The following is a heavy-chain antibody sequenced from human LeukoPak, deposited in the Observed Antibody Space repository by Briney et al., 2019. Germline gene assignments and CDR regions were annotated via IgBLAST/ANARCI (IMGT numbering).Heavy chain of an antibody. CDR1: GFTFSSYG. Sequence: GGSLRLSCAASGFTFSSYGMHWVRQAPGKGLEWVAVISYDGSNKYYADSVKGRFTISRDNSKNTLYLQMNSLRAEDTAVYYCAKDIKVRGVIISMGPPGEYYYYGMDVWGQGTTVTVSS. CDR3: AKDIKVRGVIISMGPPGEYYYYGMDV. V-gene: IGHV3-30*18. CDR2: ISYDGSNK. D-gene: IGHD3-10*01. J-gene: IGHJ6*02.